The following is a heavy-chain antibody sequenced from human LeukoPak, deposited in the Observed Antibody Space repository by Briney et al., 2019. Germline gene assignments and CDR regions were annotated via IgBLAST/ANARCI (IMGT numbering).Heavy chain of an antibody. Sequence: PGGSLRLSCAASGFTFSSYWMHWVRHAPGKGLVWVSRINSDGSSTNYADSVKGRFTISRDNAKNTLYLQMNSLRAEDTAVYYCARPTVVAAALKYWGQGTLVTVSS. D-gene: IGHD6-13*01. J-gene: IGHJ4*02. CDR1: GFTFSSYW. CDR3: ARPTVVAAALKY. V-gene: IGHV3-74*01. CDR2: INSDGSST.